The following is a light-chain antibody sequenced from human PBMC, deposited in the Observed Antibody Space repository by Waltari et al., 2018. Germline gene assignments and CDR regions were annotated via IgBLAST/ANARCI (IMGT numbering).Light chain of an antibody. CDR1: SSDVGGYNF. J-gene: IGLJ1*01. V-gene: IGLV2-14*03. Sequence: QSALTQPASVSGSPGQSITISCSGTSSDVGGYNFVSWYQQHPGKAPKLMIYGVSNRPSGFSNRFSGSKSGNTASLSISGLQAEDEADYYCSSYRSSNTQVFGTGTKVTVL. CDR2: GVS. CDR3: SSYRSSNTQV.